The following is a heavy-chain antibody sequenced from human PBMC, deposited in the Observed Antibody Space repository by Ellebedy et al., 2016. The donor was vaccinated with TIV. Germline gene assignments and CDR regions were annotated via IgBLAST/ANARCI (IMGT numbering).Heavy chain of an antibody. CDR3: ARGGGDRPHALDL. V-gene: IGHV4-30-4*01. CDR2: FYYSGTT. J-gene: IGHJ3*01. D-gene: IGHD3-10*01. Sequence: MPSETLSLTCTVSGGSMISDDHYWSWVRQPPGKGLEWISYFYYSGTTYYNPSLKHRLTLSIDRSKGQVSLKLASVTAADTAVYYCARGGGDRPHALDLWGQGTMVTVSS. CDR1: GGSMISDDHY.